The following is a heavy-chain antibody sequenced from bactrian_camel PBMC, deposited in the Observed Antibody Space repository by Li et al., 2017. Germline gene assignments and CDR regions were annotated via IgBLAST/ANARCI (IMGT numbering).Heavy chain of an antibody. V-gene: IGHV3S10*01. J-gene: IGHJ6*01. CDR1: GYTSSRHC. D-gene: IGHD7*01. Sequence: DVQLVESGGGSVQAGGSLRLSCTHSGYTSSRHCMGWFRHAPGKAREGIAGIRRDGDDYYVDSVKGRFTISQDNAKNTVYLQMNSLKPEDTAVYYCAAQRRGFRDVVTGVRGHLCEELRVFGNWGQGTQVTVSS. CDR2: IRRDGDD. CDR3: AAQRRGFRDVVTGVRGHLCEELRVFGN.